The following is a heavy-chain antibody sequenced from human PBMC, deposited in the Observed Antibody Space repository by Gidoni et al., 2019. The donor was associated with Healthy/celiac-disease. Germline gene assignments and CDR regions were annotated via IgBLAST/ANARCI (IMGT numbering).Heavy chain of an antibody. D-gene: IGHD1-20*01. Sequence: QVQLQQSGPGLVKPSQTLSLTCAISGDSVSRNSAAWNWIRQSPSRGLEWLGRTYYRSKWYNDYAVSVKSRITINPDTSKNQFSLQLNSVTPEDTAVYYCARDPPAMSRYNWKGYYYYGMDVWGQGTTVTVSS. CDR3: ARDPPAMSRYNWKGYYYYGMDV. CDR1: GDSVSRNSAA. CDR2: TYYRSKWYN. J-gene: IGHJ6*02. V-gene: IGHV6-1*01.